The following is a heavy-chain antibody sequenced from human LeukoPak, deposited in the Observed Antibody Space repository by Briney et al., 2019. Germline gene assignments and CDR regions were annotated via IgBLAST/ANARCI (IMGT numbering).Heavy chain of an antibody. CDR3: ARDLEGYHYGSGNYPQ. D-gene: IGHD3-10*01. J-gene: IGHJ4*02. V-gene: IGHV1-2*02. CDR1: GYTFTGYY. Sequence: ASMKVSCKASGYTFTGYYIHWLRQAPGQGLEWMGFINPNSGGANYAQKFQGRVTMTRDTSISTAYMELSSLTSDDTAVYYCARDLEGYHYGSGNYPQWGQGTLITVSS. CDR2: INPNSGGA.